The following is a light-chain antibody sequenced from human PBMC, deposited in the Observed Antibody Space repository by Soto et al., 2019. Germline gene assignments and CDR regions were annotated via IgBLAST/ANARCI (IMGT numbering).Light chain of an antibody. CDR1: QSVSSNL. V-gene: IGKV3-20*01. CDR2: GAS. Sequence: EIVLTQSPGTLSLSPGGSATLSCRASQSVSSNLLAWYQQKPGRAPRLLIYGASKRATGIPDRFSGSGSGTDFTLTISRLESDDFAVFYCQQYDDSITFGKGTRLEIE. J-gene: IGKJ5*01. CDR3: QQYDDSIT.